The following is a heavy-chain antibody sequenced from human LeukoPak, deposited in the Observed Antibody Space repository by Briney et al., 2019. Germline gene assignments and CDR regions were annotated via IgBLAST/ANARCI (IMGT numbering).Heavy chain of an antibody. CDR2: MNPNSGNT. Sequence: GASVKVSCKASGYTFTSYDINWVRQATGQGLEWMGWMNPNSGNTGYAQKFQGRVTMTRNTSISTAYMELSSLRSEDTAVYYRARGLTMVRGVYLGYWGQGTLVTVSS. D-gene: IGHD3-10*01. V-gene: IGHV1-8*01. J-gene: IGHJ4*02. CDR3: ARGLTMVRGVYLGY. CDR1: GYTFTSYD.